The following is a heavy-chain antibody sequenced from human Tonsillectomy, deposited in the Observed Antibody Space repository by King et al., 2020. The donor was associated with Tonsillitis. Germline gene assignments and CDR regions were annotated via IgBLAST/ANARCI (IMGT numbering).Heavy chain of an antibody. J-gene: IGHJ5*02. CDR3: ARGTGMSWFDP. Sequence: VQLQQWGAGLLKPSETLSLTCAVYGGSFSGYYWSWIRQPPGKGLEWIGEINHSGSTNYNPSLKSRVTISVDTSKNQFSLKLSSVTAADTAVNYCARGTGMSWFDPWGQGTLVTVSS. V-gene: IGHV4-34*01. CDR2: INHSGST. D-gene: IGHD6-13*01. CDR1: GGSFSGYY.